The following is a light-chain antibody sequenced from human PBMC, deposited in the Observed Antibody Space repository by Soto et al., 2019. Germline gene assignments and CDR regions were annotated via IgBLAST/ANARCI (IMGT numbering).Light chain of an antibody. Sequence: DIVMTQSPDSLAVSLGERAIINCKSSQSVLYSSNNNSYLAWYQQRPRQPPKLLFYWASTRESGVPARFSGVGSGTDFTLTISGVQDEDVAVYYCQQYYSSRSFGQGTKLEIK. J-gene: IGKJ2*03. CDR3: QQYYSSRS. CDR2: WAS. CDR1: QSVLYSSNNNSY. V-gene: IGKV4-1*01.